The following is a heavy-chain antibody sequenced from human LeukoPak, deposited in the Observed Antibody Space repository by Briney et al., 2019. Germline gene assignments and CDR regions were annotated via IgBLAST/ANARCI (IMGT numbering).Heavy chain of an antibody. CDR1: GFTFSNYA. V-gene: IGHV3-23*01. CDR3: VIWGDYDVLTGYYVPDY. Sequence: GASLRLSCVASGFTFSNYAMSWVRQAPGNGLEWVSAITGSGTNRYYADSLKGRFTTSRDNSKNTVFLQMNSLRHEDTAIYYCVIWGDYDVLTGYYVPDYWGQGTLVTVAS. J-gene: IGHJ4*02. D-gene: IGHD3-9*01. CDR2: ITGSGTNR.